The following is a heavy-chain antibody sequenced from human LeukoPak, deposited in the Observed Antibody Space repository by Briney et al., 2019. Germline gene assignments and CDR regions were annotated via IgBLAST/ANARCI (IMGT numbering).Heavy chain of an antibody. J-gene: IGHJ4*02. CDR1: GYTFTSYG. CDR3: ARQVDIGMALPDY. D-gene: IGHD5-18*01. Sequence: ASVKVSCKASGYTFTSYGMTWVRQAPGHGLEWMGWISAYNRKTSYAQKLQGRVTMTTDTSTSTAYKELRSLRSDDTAAYYCARQVDIGMALPDYWGQGTLVTVSS. V-gene: IGHV1-18*01. CDR2: ISAYNRKT.